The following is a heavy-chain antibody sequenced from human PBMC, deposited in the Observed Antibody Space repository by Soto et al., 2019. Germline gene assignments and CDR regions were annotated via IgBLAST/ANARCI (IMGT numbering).Heavy chain of an antibody. Sequence: GGSLRLSCAASGFTFSSYIMNWVRQAPGKGLEWVSSISSSSIYIYYADSVKGRFTISRDNAKNSLYLQMNSLRAEDTAVYYCARGVWDIVVVPAAIPYYYGMDVWGQGTTVTVS. CDR2: ISSSSIYI. CDR1: GFTFSSYI. J-gene: IGHJ6*02. V-gene: IGHV3-21*01. CDR3: ARGVWDIVVVPAAIPYYYGMDV. D-gene: IGHD2-2*02.